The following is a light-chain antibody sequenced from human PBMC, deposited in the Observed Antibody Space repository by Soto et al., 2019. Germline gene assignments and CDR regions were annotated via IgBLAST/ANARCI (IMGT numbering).Light chain of an antibody. V-gene: IGKV3-15*01. Sequence: EIVMTQSPATLSVSPGERATLSCRASQSVSNNLAWYQQKPGQAPRLLIYGASTRATGIPARFSGSGSGTDFTLTISSLQSEDCAVYYCQQYNNWPPWTFGQGTKVEIK. CDR1: QSVSNN. CDR2: GAS. J-gene: IGKJ1*01. CDR3: QQYNNWPPWT.